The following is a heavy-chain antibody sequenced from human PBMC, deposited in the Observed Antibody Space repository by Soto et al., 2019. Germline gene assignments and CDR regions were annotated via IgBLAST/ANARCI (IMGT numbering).Heavy chain of an antibody. Sequence: SETLSLTCAVYGGSFSGYYWSWIRQHPGKGLEWIGYIYYSGSTYYNPSLKSRVTMSVDTSKNQFSLKLSSVTAADTAVYYCARGVLQPAYNWFDPWGQGTLVTVSS. CDR2: IYYSGST. CDR1: GGSFSGYY. CDR3: ARGVLQPAYNWFDP. J-gene: IGHJ5*02. D-gene: IGHD4-4*01. V-gene: IGHV4-31*11.